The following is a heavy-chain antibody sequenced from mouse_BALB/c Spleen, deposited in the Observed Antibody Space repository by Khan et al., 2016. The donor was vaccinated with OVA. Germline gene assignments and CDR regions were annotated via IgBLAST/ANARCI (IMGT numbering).Heavy chain of an antibody. D-gene: IGHD1-1*01. CDR1: GYTFTEYT. Sequence: EVQLQQSGPELVKPGASVKISCKTSGYTFTEYTMHWVKQSHGKSLEWIGGINPNNGDTNYSQKFKGKATLTVDTSSSTAYMDFRSLTSEDSAVYYCARWDVGSTWFAYWGQGTLVTVSA. V-gene: IGHV1-18*01. J-gene: IGHJ3*01. CDR3: ARWDVGSTWFAY. CDR2: INPNNGDT.